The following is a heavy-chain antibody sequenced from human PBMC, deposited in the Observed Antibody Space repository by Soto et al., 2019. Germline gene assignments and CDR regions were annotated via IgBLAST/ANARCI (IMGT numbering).Heavy chain of an antibody. J-gene: IGHJ4*02. Sequence: PSETLSLTCAVWGGCISSGGYSWSCIRQPPGKGLEWIGYIYHSGSTYYNPSLKSRVTISVDRSKNQLSLNLSSVTAAETAVYYCARVRGSGSYWGTFFDYWGQGTLVTVSS. CDR3: ARVRGSGSYWGTFFDY. CDR2: IYHSGST. V-gene: IGHV4-30-2*01. D-gene: IGHD3-10*01. CDR1: GGCISSGGYS.